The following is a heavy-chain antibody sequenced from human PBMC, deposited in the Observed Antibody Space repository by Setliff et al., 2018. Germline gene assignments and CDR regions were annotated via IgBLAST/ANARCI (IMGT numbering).Heavy chain of an antibody. Sequence: SETLSLTCGVYGESISDSYWIWIRQPPGKGLEWIGEINHGGSTNYNPSLRSRVTISVDTSKNQFSLKLSSVTAADTALYYCTVYNTGSSKDHYWGQGTPVTVSS. CDR2: INHGGST. V-gene: IGHV4-34*01. J-gene: IGHJ4*02. D-gene: IGHD2-8*02. CDR3: TVYNTGSSKDHY. CDR1: GESISDSY.